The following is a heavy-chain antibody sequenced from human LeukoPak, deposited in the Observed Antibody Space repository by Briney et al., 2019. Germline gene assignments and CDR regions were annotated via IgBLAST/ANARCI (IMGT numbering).Heavy chain of an antibody. D-gene: IGHD5-24*01. CDR1: GYTFTSYA. CDR3: ARAQMASDAYYFDY. CDR2: INPSGGST. J-gene: IGHJ4*02. Sequence: ASVKVSCKASGYTFTSYAISWVRQAPGKGLEGMGKINPSGGSTSYAQKFQGRVTMTRYTSTSTVYMELSSLRSEDTAVYYCARAQMASDAYYFDYWGQGTLVTVSS. V-gene: IGHV1-46*01.